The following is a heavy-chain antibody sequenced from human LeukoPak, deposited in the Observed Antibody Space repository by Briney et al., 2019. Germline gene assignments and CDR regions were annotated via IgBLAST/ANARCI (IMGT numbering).Heavy chain of an antibody. D-gene: IGHD1-26*01. CDR3: AARSGISPYYIDY. J-gene: IGHJ4*02. V-gene: IGHV3-11*01. Sequence: PGGSLRLSCAASGFTFSDYYMSWIRQAPGKGLEWVSYISGTGSSIYYADSVKGRFTISRDSSRNTLYLQMNSLRAEDTALYYCAARSGISPYYIDYWGQGTLVTVSS. CDR2: ISGTGSSI. CDR1: GFTFSDYY.